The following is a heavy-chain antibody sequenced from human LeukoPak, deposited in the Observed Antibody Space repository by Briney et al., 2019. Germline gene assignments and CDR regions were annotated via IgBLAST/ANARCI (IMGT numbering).Heavy chain of an antibody. CDR1: GFTFSSYS. V-gene: IGHV3-21*01. CDR2: ISSSSSYI. Sequence: PGGSLRLSCAASGFTFSSYSMNWVRQAPGKGLEWVSSISSSSSYIYHADSVKGRFTIYSDNAKNSLYLQMNSLRAEDTAVYYCAKDPGFMATITSCFDYWGQGTLVTVSS. D-gene: IGHD5-24*01. J-gene: IGHJ4*02. CDR3: AKDPGFMATITSCFDY.